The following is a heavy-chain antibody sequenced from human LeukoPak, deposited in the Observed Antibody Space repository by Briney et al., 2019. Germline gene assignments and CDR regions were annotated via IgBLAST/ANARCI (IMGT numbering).Heavy chain of an antibody. V-gene: IGHV3-23*01. J-gene: IGHJ3*02. Sequence: GGSLRLSCAASGFTFSSYAMSWVRQAPGKGLEWVSAISGSGGSTYYADSVEGRFTISRDNSKNTLYLQMNSLRAEDTAVYYCAKLYRYCSSTSCPNAFDIWGQGTMVTVSS. CDR2: ISGSGGST. CDR3: AKLYRYCSSTSCPNAFDI. CDR1: GFTFSSYA. D-gene: IGHD2-2*01.